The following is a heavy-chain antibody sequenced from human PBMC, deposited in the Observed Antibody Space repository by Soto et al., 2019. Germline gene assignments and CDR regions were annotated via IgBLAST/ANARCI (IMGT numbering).Heavy chain of an antibody. CDR3: AKDRDYPRDYFHY. D-gene: IGHD3-10*01. J-gene: IGHJ4*02. CDR1: RFSFNTFA. V-gene: IGHV3-23*01. CDR2: VSPNGQGI. Sequence: GGSLRLSCVASRFSFNTFAMSWVRQAPGKGLEWVSAVSPNGQGIYYADSVRGRFTISRDFSKNTVFLHMDSLRAEDTAVYYCAKDRDYPRDYFHYWGQGTLVTVSS.